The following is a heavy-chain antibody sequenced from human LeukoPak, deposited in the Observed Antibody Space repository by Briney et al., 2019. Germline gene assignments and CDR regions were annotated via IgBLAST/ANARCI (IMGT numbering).Heavy chain of an antibody. CDR1: GGSFSGYY. Sequence: SETLSLTCAVYGGSFSGYYWSWIRQPPGRGLEWIGEINHSGSTNYNPSLKSRVTISVDTSKNQFSLKLSSVTAADTAVYYCARGTFHCSGGSCYSRSYYYYGMDVWGQGTTVTVSS. V-gene: IGHV4-34*01. CDR2: INHSGST. D-gene: IGHD2-15*01. CDR3: ARGTFHCSGGSCYSRSYYYYGMDV. J-gene: IGHJ6*02.